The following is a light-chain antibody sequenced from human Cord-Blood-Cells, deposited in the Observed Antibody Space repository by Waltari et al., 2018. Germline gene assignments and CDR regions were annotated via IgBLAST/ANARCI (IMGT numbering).Light chain of an antibody. V-gene: IGLV3-27*01. CDR2: RDS. Sequence: SSELTQPSSVSASPGQTARITCSGDVLATKYARWFQQKPGQAPVLVIYRDSERPSGIPERFSGSSSGTTVTLTIRGAQVEDEADYYCYSAADNNLVFGGGTKLTVL. CDR3: YSAADNNLV. J-gene: IGLJ3*02. CDR1: VLATKY.